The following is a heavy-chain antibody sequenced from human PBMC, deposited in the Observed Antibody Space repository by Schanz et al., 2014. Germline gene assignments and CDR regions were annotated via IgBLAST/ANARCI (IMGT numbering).Heavy chain of an antibody. CDR1: GFTFSSYA. Sequence: VRLVESGGGLIQPGGSLRLSCAASGFTFSSYAMHWVRQAPGKGLEWVAVISYDGSNKYYADSVKGRFTISRDNSKNTLYLQMNSLRAEDTAVYYCAKQIHYDILTVTRNWGQGTLVTVSS. CDR3: AKQIHYDILTVTRN. D-gene: IGHD3-9*01. J-gene: IGHJ4*02. CDR2: ISYDGSNK. V-gene: IGHV3-30-3*01.